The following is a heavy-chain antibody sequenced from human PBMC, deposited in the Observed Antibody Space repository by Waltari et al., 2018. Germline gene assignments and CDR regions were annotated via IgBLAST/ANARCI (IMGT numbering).Heavy chain of an antibody. J-gene: IGHJ5*02. V-gene: IGHV4-39*01. D-gene: IGHD2-15*01. CDR2: VYYSGST. CDR1: GGSINTNTYF. Sequence: QLQLQESGSRLVKPSETLSLTCTVSGGSINTNTYFWAWIRQPPGKGLEWIGSVYYSGSTDYNESLKSRVTISVDTSKNQFSLNLSSVTAADTAVYYCASQDAAAVAYWFDPWGQGTPVTVSS. CDR3: ASQDAAAVAYWFDP.